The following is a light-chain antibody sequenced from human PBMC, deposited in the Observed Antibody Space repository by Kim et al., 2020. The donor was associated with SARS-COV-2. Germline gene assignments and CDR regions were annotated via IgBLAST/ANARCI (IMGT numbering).Light chain of an antibody. Sequence: NFMLTQPHSVSESPGKTVTISCTRSGGSIDDNYVQWYQQRPGGVPTTVIYEDDQRPSGVSDRFSGSIDNSSNSASLTISGLKTEDEADYYCQSYNRSSVVFGVGTQLTVL. CDR2: EDD. J-gene: IGLJ2*01. CDR1: GGSIDDNY. V-gene: IGLV6-57*04. CDR3: QSYNRSSVV.